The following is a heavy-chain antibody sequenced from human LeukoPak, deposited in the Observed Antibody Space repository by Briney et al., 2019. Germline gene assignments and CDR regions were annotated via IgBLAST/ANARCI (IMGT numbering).Heavy chain of an antibody. CDR3: ARVKDPGGYYYYYYMDV. D-gene: IGHD3-16*01. CDR2: IYTTGST. Sequence: SQTLSLTCTVSGGSISSTSYYWSWIRQPAGKGLEWIGHIYTTGSTNYNPSLKRRVTISVDTSKNQFSLKLSSVTAADTAMYYCARVKDPGGYYYYYYMDVWGKGTTVTVSS. V-gene: IGHV4-61*09. J-gene: IGHJ6*03. CDR1: GGSISSTSYY.